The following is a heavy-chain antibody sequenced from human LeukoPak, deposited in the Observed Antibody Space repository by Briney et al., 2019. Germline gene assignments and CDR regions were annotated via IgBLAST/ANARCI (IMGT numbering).Heavy chain of an antibody. V-gene: IGHV3-33*01. CDR2: IWYDGSNK. CDR1: GFTFSSYG. D-gene: IGHD1-26*01. J-gene: IGHJ1*01. CDR3: ATIVGATGFQH. Sequence: GGSLRLFCAASGFTFSSYGMHWVRQAPGKGLEGVAVIWYDGSNKYYADSVKGRFTISRDNSKNTLYLQMNSLRAEDTAVYYCATIVGATGFQHWGQGTLVTVSS.